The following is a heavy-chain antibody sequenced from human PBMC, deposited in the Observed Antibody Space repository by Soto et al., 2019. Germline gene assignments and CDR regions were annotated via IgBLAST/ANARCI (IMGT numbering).Heavy chain of an antibody. V-gene: IGHV4-31*01. J-gene: IGHJ3*01. CDR1: GGSISSGGYY. CDR2: IYYSGTT. D-gene: IGHD1-20*01. CDR3: ASIGVTGSPAF. Sequence: QVQLQESGPGLVKPSQTLSLTCTVSGGSISSGGYYWSWIRQHPGEGLEWIGDIYYSGTTYYNPSLKSPVTMSVDTPKNQFSLTLSSVTAADTAVYYCASIGVTGSPAFWGQGTMVTVSS.